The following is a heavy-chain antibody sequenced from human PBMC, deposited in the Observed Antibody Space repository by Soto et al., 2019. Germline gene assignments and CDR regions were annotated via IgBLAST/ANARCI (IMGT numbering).Heavy chain of an antibody. D-gene: IGHD1-7*01. Sequence: EVQLLESGGGLVQPGGSLRLSCAASGFTFSTYAMSWVRQVPGKGLEWVSAVSGGGDRTYYADSVKGRFTISRDDSKNTLYLQMNSLRAEDTAVYYCAKGNDNWNYDSAFDIWVQGTMVTVSS. V-gene: IGHV3-23*01. CDR2: VSGGGDRT. J-gene: IGHJ3*02. CDR1: GFTFSTYA. CDR3: AKGNDNWNYDSAFDI.